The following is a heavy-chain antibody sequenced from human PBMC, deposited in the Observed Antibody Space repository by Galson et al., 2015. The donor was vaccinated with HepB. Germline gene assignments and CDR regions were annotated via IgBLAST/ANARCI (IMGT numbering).Heavy chain of an antibody. Sequence: SVKVSCKASGGTFSSYAISWVRQAPGQGLEWMGGIIPIFGTANYAQKFQGRVTITADESTSTAYMELSSLRSEDTAVYYCARDDIVAARRIYYYYGMDVWGQGTTVTVSS. J-gene: IGHJ6*02. CDR2: IIPIFGTA. V-gene: IGHV1-69*13. CDR1: GGTFSSYA. D-gene: IGHD6-6*01. CDR3: ARDDIVAARRIYYYYGMDV.